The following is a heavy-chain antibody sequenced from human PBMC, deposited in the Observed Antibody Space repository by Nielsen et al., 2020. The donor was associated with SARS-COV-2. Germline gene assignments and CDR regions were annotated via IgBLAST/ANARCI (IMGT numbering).Heavy chain of an antibody. CDR3: ASITIFGVVISYYYYGMDV. CDR2: IIPIFGTA. J-gene: IGHJ6*02. V-gene: IGHV1-69*13. Sequence: SVKVSCKASGGTFSSYAISWVRQAPGQGLEWMGGIIPIFGTANYAQKFQGRVTITADESTSTAYMELSSLRSEDTAVYYCASITIFGVVISYYYYGMDVWGQGTTVTVSS. D-gene: IGHD3-3*01. CDR1: GGTFSSYA.